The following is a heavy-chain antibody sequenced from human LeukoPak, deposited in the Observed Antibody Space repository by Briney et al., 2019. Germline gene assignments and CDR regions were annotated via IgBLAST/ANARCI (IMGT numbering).Heavy chain of an antibody. CDR2: ISSSGGST. CDR3: ARSLSSRFSGPRRPYYFDY. J-gene: IGHJ4*02. D-gene: IGHD3-16*02. CDR1: GFTLSNYA. Sequence: GGSLRLSCAASGFTLSNYAMSWVRQAPGKGLQWVSGISSSGGSTYQVDSVKGRFTISRDNSKNTLYLQMNSLRAEDTAVYYCARSLSSRFSGPRRPYYFDYWGQGTLVTVSS. V-gene: IGHV3-23*01.